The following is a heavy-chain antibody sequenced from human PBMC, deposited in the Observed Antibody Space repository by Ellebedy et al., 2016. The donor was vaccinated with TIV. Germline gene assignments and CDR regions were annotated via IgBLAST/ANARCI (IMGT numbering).Heavy chain of an antibody. CDR1: GYSFTSYW. V-gene: IGHV5-51*01. CDR2: IFPDGSDN. Sequence: GESLKISXRGSGYSFTSYWIAWVRQMPGKGLEWIGLIFPDGSDNRYSPSFQGQVTISADKSISTAYLQWSSLKASDTAMYYCARRIAVTGGPLDFWGQGTLVTVSS. CDR3: ARRIAVTGGPLDF. D-gene: IGHD6-19*01. J-gene: IGHJ4*02.